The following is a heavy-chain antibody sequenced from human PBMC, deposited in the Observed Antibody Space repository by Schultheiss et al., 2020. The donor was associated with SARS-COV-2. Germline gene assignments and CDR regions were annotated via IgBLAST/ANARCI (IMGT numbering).Heavy chain of an antibody. Sequence: SETLSLTCTVSGGSISSGSYYWSWIRQPPGKGLEWIGYIYYSGSTNYNPSLKSRVTISVDTSKNQFSLKLSSVTAADTAVYYCARVVSAVAGTDAFDIWGQGTMVTVSS. D-gene: IGHD6-19*01. CDR3: ARVVSAVAGTDAFDI. CDR2: IYYSGST. CDR1: GGSISSGSYY. V-gene: IGHV4-61*01. J-gene: IGHJ3*02.